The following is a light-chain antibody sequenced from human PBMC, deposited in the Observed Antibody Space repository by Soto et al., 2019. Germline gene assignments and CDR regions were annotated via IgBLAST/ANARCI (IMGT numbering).Light chain of an antibody. CDR1: QSVSSSY. Sequence: EIVLTQSPGTLSLSRGERATLSCRASQSVSSSYLAWYQQKPGQAPRLLIYGASSRATGIPDRFSGSGSGTDFTLTISRLEPEDFAVYYCQQYGSSLSITFGRGTRLEIK. CDR3: QQYGSSLSIT. J-gene: IGKJ5*01. CDR2: GAS. V-gene: IGKV3-20*01.